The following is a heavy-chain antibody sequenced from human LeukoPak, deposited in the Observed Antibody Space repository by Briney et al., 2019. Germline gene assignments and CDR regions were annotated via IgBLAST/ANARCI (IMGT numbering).Heavy chain of an antibody. Sequence: GGSLRLSCAASGFTFSSYAMSWVRQAPGKGLEWVSAISGSGGNTYYADSVKGRFTISRDNSKNTVNVQMNSLRAEDTAVYYCAKATSPVHSRNWFDSWGQGTLVTVSP. CDR2: ISGSGGNT. D-gene: IGHD6-13*01. CDR3: AKATSPVHSRNWFDS. J-gene: IGHJ5*01. CDR1: GFTFSSYA. V-gene: IGHV3-23*01.